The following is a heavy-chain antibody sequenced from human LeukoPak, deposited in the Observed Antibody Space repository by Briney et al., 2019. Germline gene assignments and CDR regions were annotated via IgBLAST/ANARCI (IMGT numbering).Heavy chain of an antibody. V-gene: IGHV4-34*01. CDR1: GGSFFGSH. Sequence: SETLSLTCAVSGGSFFGSHWNWIRQSPEKGLEWIGEINHSGRTNYNPSLKSRVTISIATSKSQFFLKLPSVTAPDTAVYYCARDPTTVATLPYYFDFWGQGTLVTVSA. CDR3: ARDPTTVATLPYYFDF. D-gene: IGHD4-23*01. J-gene: IGHJ4*02. CDR2: INHSGRT.